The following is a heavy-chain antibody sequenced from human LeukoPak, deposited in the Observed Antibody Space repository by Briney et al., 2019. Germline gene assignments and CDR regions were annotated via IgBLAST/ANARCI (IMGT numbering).Heavy chain of an antibody. Sequence: PSETLSLTCTVSGGSISSYYWSWIRQPPGKGLEWIGYIYTSGSTNHNPSLKSRVTISVDTSKNQFSLKLSSVTAADTAVYYCARALEPARGWFDPWGQGTLVTVSS. D-gene: IGHD1-1*01. J-gene: IGHJ5*02. CDR3: ARALEPARGWFDP. CDR1: GGSISSYY. CDR2: IYTSGST. V-gene: IGHV4-4*09.